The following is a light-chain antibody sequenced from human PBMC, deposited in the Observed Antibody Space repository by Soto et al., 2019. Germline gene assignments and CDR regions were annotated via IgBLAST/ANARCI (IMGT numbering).Light chain of an antibody. Sequence: DIQMTQSPSTLSASVGDRVTITCRASQSISSWLAWYQQKPGKAPKLLIYKASSLESGVPSRFSGSGSGKEFTLTISSVQPDDFATYCCQQYNSYPTFGQGTKVEIK. V-gene: IGKV1-5*03. CDR3: QQYNSYPT. CDR1: QSISSW. CDR2: KAS. J-gene: IGKJ1*01.